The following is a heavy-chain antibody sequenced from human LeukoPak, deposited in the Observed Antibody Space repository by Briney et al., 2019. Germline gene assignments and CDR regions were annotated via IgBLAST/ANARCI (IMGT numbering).Heavy chain of an antibody. V-gene: IGHV2-5*02. CDR1: GFSLSTSGVG. CDR2: IYWDDDK. D-gene: IGHD3-10*01. Sequence: SGPTLVNPTQTLTLTCTFSGFSLSTSGVGVGWIRQPPGKALEWLALIYWDDDKRYSPSLKSRLTITKDTSKNQVVLTMTNMDPVDTATYYCAHSRNSAQHYYGSGSRHAFDIWGQGTMVTVSS. J-gene: IGHJ3*02. CDR3: AHSRNSAQHYYGSGSRHAFDI.